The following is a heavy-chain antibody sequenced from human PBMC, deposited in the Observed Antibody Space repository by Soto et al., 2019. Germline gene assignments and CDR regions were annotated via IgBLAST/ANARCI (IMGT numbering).Heavy chain of an antibody. D-gene: IGHD1-1*01. CDR3: ARVTTGYFNY. CDR1: GFTVSSSY. Sequence: SGFTVSSSYMTWVRQAPGKGLEWVSLIYSGGNTYYADSVKGRFTISRDNSKNTLYLQMNSLRAEDTAVYYCARVTTGYFNYWGQGTLVTVSS. J-gene: IGHJ4*02. V-gene: IGHV3-66*01. CDR2: IYSGGNT.